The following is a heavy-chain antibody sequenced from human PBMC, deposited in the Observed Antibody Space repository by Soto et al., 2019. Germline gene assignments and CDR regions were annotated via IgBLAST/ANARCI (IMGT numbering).Heavy chain of an antibody. CDR1: GYTFTIYG. CDR2: ISAYNGNT. D-gene: IGHD6-13*01. J-gene: IGHJ4*02. Sequence: ALVKVSCKTSGYTFTIYGSSWVRQDTGQGLEWMGWISAYNGNTNYAQKLRGRVTMTTDTSTSTAYMELRSLRSDDTAVYYCARDWALRIYSSSWYDFGYWGQGTLVTVSS. V-gene: IGHV1-18*01. CDR3: ARDWALRIYSSSWYDFGY.